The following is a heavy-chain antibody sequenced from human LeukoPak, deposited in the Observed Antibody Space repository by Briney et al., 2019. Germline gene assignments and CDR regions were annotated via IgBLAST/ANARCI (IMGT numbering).Heavy chain of an antibody. CDR1: GASISDSDFF. D-gene: IGHD3-10*01. Sequence: SETLSLTCTVSGASISDSDFFWAWVRQPPGKGLEWIGSIYYSGSTYYNPSLKSRVTISVDTSKNQFSLKLSSVTAADTAVYYCARGRYGSGSPRFDPWGQGTLVTVSS. V-gene: IGHV4-39*07. CDR2: IYYSGST. J-gene: IGHJ5*02. CDR3: ARGRYGSGSPRFDP.